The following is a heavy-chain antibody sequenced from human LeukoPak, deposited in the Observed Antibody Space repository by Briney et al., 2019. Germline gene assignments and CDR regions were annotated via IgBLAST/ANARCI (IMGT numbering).Heavy chain of an antibody. J-gene: IGHJ6*02. V-gene: IGHV4-59*01. CDR2: IYYSGST. CDR1: GGSISSYY. CDR3: ARDERVYGDYVGYYYYGMDV. Sequence: SETLSLTCTVSGGSISSYYWSWIRQPPGKGLEWIGYIYYSGSTNYNPSLKSRVTISVDTSKNQFSLKLSSVTAADTAVYYCARDERVYGDYVGYYYYGMDVWGQGTTVTVSS. D-gene: IGHD4-17*01.